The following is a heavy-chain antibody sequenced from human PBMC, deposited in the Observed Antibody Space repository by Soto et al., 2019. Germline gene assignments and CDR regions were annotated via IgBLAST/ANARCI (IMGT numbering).Heavy chain of an antibody. CDR3: ATFRGTTVTTFDY. Sequence: EVQLLESGGGLVQPGGSLRLSCAASGLTFSSYAMSWVRQAPGKGLEWVSAISGSGGSTYYADSVKGRFTISRDNSKNTLYLQMYSLRAEDTAVYYCATFRGTTVTTFDYWGQGTLVTVSS. CDR2: ISGSGGST. D-gene: IGHD4-17*01. V-gene: IGHV3-23*01. J-gene: IGHJ4*02. CDR1: GLTFSSYA.